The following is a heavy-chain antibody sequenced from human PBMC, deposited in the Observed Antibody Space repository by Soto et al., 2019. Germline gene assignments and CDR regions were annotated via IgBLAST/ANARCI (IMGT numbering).Heavy chain of an antibody. V-gene: IGHV3-66*01. Sequence: GGSLRLSCAASGFTVSSNYMSWVRQAPGKGLEWVSVIYSGGSTYYADSVKGRFTISRDNSKNTLYLQMNSLRAEDTAVYYCARDPRSYDHYFDYWGQGTLVTVSS. J-gene: IGHJ4*02. D-gene: IGHD5-12*01. CDR2: IYSGGST. CDR3: ARDPRSYDHYFDY. CDR1: GFTVSSNY.